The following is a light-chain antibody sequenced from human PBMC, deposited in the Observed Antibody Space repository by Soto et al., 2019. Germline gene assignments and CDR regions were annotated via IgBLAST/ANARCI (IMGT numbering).Light chain of an antibody. Sequence: EIVITQSQATLSVSPAAGATLSCRASQSIGNYLAWYQQKPGQAPRLLIFGASIRATGVPARFSGSGSGTDFTLTISSLQSEDFAVYYCQHYFNWPLTFGGGTKVDIK. CDR1: QSIGNY. CDR2: GAS. V-gene: IGKV3-15*01. J-gene: IGKJ4*02. CDR3: QHYFNWPLT.